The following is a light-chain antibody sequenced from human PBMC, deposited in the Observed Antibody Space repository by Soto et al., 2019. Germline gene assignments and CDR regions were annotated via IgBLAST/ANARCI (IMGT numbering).Light chain of an antibody. CDR3: KQYNSYWE. CDR1: QTISSW. Sequence: DIQMTQSPSTLSGSVGDRFTITCRASQTISSWLAWYQQKPGKAPKLLIYKASTLKSGVPSRFSGSGSGREFTLTISSLQPDDFATYYCKQYNSYWEFGQGTKVDNK. V-gene: IGKV1-5*03. CDR2: KAS. J-gene: IGKJ1*01.